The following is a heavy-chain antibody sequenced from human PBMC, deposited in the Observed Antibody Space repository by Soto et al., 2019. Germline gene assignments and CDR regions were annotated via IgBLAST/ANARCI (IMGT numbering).Heavy chain of an antibody. CDR2: INPNSGGT. V-gene: IGHV1-2*02. Sequence: ASVKVSCKASGYTFTGYYMHWVRQAPGQGLEWMGWINPNSGGTNYAQKFQGRVTMTRDTSISTAYMELSRLGSDDTAVYYCARDLVDIVVVVAAGWFDPWGQGTLVTVSS. D-gene: IGHD2-15*01. CDR3: ARDLVDIVVVVAAGWFDP. J-gene: IGHJ5*02. CDR1: GYTFTGYY.